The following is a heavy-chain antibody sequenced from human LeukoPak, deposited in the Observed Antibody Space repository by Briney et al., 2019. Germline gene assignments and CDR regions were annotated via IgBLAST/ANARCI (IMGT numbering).Heavy chain of an antibody. D-gene: IGHD3-9*01. CDR2: INHSGST. CDR3: ARGRYDIAY. Sequence: SETLSLTCAVYGGSSSGYYWSWIRQPPGKGLEWIGEINHSGSTNYNPSLKSRVTMSVDTSKNQFSLKLSSVTAADTAVYYCARGRYDIAYWGQGTLVTVSS. J-gene: IGHJ4*02. CDR1: GGSSSGYY. V-gene: IGHV4-34*01.